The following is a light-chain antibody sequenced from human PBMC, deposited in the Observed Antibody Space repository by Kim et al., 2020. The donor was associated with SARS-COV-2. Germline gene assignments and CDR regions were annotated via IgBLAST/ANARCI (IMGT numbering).Light chain of an antibody. J-gene: IGLJ1*01. Sequence: GQSVTMSCTGTSSDVGGYNYLSWYQQHPGKAPKLMIYDVSKRPSGVPDRFSGSKSGNTASLTISGLQAEDEADYYCCSYAGSYTYVFGTGTKVTVL. V-gene: IGLV2-11*01. CDR1: SSDVGGYNY. CDR2: DVS. CDR3: CSYAGSYTYV.